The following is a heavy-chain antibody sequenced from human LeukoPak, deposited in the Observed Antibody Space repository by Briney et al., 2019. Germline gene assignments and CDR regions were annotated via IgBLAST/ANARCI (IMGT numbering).Heavy chain of an antibody. CDR1: GYTFTGYY. CDR2: INPNSGGT. D-gene: IGHD4-17*01. J-gene: IGHJ4*02. CDR3: ARTDDYGDETVAY. Sequence: ASVKVSCKASGYTFTGYYMHWVRQAPGQGLEWMGRINPNSGGTNYAQKFQGRVTMTRDTSISTAYMELSRLRSDDTAVYYCARTDDYGDETVAYWGQGTLVTVSS. V-gene: IGHV1-2*06.